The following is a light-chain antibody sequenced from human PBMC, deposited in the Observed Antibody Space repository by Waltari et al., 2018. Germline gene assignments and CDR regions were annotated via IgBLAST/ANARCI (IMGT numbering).Light chain of an antibody. V-gene: IGKV3-11*01. CDR1: HSLRAY. J-gene: IGKJ1*01. CDR2: HAS. Sequence: GQTRHSLRAYLAWYQKKPGQPTRLRIYHASSSATGIPDRYSVSGSGTDFSLTSSRLEPEDFAVYYCQHDESLPVTFGQGTKFVIK. CDR3: QHDESLPVT.